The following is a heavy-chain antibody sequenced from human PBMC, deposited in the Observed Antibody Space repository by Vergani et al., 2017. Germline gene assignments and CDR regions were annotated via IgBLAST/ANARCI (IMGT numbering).Heavy chain of an antibody. J-gene: IGHJ4*02. D-gene: IGHD3-10*01. CDR2: IYYSGST. CDR1: GGSISSSSYY. Sequence: QVQLQESGPGLVKPSETLSLTCTVSGGSISSSSYYWGWIRQPPGKGLEWIGSIYYSGSTYYNPSLKSRVTISVDTSKNQFSLKLSSVTAADTAVYYCASPDPKYGSGSYYDFDYWGQGTLVTVSS. V-gene: IGHV4-39*01. CDR3: ASPDPKYGSGSYYDFDY.